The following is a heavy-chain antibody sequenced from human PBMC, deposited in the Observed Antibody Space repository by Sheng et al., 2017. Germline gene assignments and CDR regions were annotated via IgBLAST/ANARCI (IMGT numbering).Heavy chain of an antibody. CDR2: INHSGST. J-gene: IGHJ6*02. CDR3: ARRDVKNYYGMDI. V-gene: IGHV4-34*01. Sequence: QVQLQQWGAGLLKPSETLSLTCAVYGGSFSVYYWSWIRQTPGKGLEWIGEINHSGSTNYNPSLKSRVTISVDTSKNQFSLKLTSVTATDTAVYYCARRDVKNYYGMDIWGQGTTVTVSS. CDR1: GGSFSVYY.